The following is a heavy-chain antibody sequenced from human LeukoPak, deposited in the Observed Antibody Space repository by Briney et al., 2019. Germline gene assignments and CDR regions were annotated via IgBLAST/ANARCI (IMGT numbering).Heavy chain of an antibody. Sequence: SETLSLTCAVSGYSISSGYYWCWIRQPPGKGLEWIGSIYHSGSTYYNPSLKSRVTISVDTSKNQFSLKLSSVTAADTAVYYCARAVHRTQIVVVITRPYWCFDLWGRGTLVTVSS. V-gene: IGHV4-38-2*01. J-gene: IGHJ2*01. D-gene: IGHD3-22*01. CDR1: GYSISSGYY. CDR3: ARAVHRTQIVVVITRPYWCFDL. CDR2: IYHSGST.